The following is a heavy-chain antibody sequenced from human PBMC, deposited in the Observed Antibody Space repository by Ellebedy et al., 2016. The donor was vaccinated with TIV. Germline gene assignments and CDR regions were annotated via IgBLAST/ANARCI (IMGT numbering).Heavy chain of an antibody. J-gene: IGHJ3*02. V-gene: IGHV3-7*01. CDR3: ATDGSYGDYRSPTHAFEM. D-gene: IGHD4-17*01. CDR1: GFSFSSYW. CDR2: IRQDGGDM. Sequence: GESLKISCAVSGFSFSSYWMSWIRQAPGKGLEWVANIRQDGGDMYYVDSVKGRFTISRDNAKNSLYLLMNNLSAEDTAVYYCATDGSYGDYRSPTHAFEMWGQGTLVTVSS.